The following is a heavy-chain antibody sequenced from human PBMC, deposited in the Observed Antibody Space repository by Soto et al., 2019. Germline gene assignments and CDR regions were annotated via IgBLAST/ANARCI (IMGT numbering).Heavy chain of an antibody. D-gene: IGHD3-3*01. CDR3: ARGLPRGGEQNGYYGLDV. CDR1: GFTFSNFA. CDR2: MVASGTTT. Sequence: EVQLLESGGGLVQPGGSLRLSCAASGFTFSNFAMTWVRQAPGKGLVWVSTMVASGTTTYYTDSVTGRFTISRDNSKNTLFLEMNSLRPEDTAVYYCARGLPRGGEQNGYYGLDVWGQGTTVTVSS. J-gene: IGHJ6*02. V-gene: IGHV3-23*01.